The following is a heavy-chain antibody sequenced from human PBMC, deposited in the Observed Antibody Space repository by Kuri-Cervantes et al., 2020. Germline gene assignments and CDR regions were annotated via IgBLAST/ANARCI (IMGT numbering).Heavy chain of an antibody. CDR3: AKDFINIVVVTANGHYYYGMDV. J-gene: IGHJ6*02. D-gene: IGHD2-21*02. V-gene: IGHV3-30*18. CDR1: GFTFSSYG. CDR2: ISYDGSNK. Sequence: GGSLRLSCAASGFTFSSYGMHWVRQAPGKGLEWVAVISYDGSNKYYADSVKGRFTISRDNSKNTLYLQMNSLRAEDTAVYYCAKDFINIVVVTANGHYYYGMDVWGQGTTVTVSS.